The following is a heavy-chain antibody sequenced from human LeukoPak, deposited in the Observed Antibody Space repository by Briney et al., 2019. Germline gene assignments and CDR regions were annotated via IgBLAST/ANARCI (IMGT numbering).Heavy chain of an antibody. V-gene: IGHV1-69*05. D-gene: IGHD5-18*01. CDR1: GGTFSSYA. J-gene: IGHJ6*03. Sequence: SVKVSCKASGGTFSSYAISWLRQAPGQGLEWMGGIIPIFGTANYAQKFQGRVTITTDESTSTAYLELSSLRSEDTAVYYCARVKWEAYSYDTYYYYYYMDVWGKGTTVTVSS. CDR3: ARVKWEAYSYDTYYYYYYMDV. CDR2: IIPIFGTA.